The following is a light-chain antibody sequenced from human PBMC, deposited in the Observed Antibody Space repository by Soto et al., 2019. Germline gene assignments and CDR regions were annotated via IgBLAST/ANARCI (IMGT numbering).Light chain of an antibody. J-gene: IGKJ5*01. V-gene: IGKV3-11*01. CDR1: QIVSAY. CDR2: QTS. Sequence: EIVLTQSPATLSLSPGERATLSCRASQIVSAYFAWYQKKPGLPPRLLVYQTSNRATGIPARFSGSGSGTDCTLTISGLQPDDFATYFCQQFNSYPITFGQGTRLEIK. CDR3: QQFNSYPIT.